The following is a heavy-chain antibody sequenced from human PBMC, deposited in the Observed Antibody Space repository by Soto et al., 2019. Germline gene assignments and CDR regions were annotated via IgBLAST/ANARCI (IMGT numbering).Heavy chain of an antibody. CDR2: ISWNSGII. J-gene: IGHJ3*01. V-gene: IGHV3-9*01. CDR1: GFTFDDHT. D-gene: IGHD3-22*01. CDR3: TKDTHSPSGYFEAFDV. Sequence: DAQLVESGGGLVQPGKSLRISCVASGFTFDDHTMHWVRQAPGRGLEWVSCISWNSGIIGYADSVKGRFTISRDNAKNSLYLLMDSLRPEDTAVYYCTKDTHSPSGYFEAFDVWGQGTKVTVSS.